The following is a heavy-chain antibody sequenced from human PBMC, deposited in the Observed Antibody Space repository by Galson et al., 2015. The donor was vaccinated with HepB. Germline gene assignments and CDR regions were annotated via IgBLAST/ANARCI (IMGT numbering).Heavy chain of an antibody. CDR3: VRAPSGDYDSPWLAFDI. D-gene: IGHD3-3*01. CDR2: ISNEGNNK. V-gene: IGHV3-30-3*01. Sequence: SLRLSCAASEFTFSHYAMHWVRQAPGKGLEWVALISNEGNNKYYTESVTGRFSISRDNSKNTLYLQMNSLRVEDTAVYYCVRAPSGDYDSPWLAFDIWGQGTMVTVSS. J-gene: IGHJ3*02. CDR1: EFTFSHYA.